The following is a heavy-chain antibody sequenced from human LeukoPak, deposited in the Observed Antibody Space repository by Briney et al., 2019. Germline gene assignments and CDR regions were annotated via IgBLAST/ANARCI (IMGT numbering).Heavy chain of an antibody. V-gene: IGHV1-2*04. CDR2: INPNSGGT. Sequence: ASVKVSCKASGYTFTGYYMHWVRQAPGQGLEWMGWINPNSGGTNYAQKFQGWVTMTRDTSISTAFMELGRLKSDDTAVYYCARVNAAAGNSLDYWGQGTLVTVSS. CDR3: ARVNAAAGNSLDY. D-gene: IGHD6-13*01. J-gene: IGHJ4*02. CDR1: GYTFTGYY.